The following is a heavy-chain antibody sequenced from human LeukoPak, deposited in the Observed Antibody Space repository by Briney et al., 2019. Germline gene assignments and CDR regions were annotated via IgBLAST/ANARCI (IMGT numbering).Heavy chain of an antibody. CDR1: GFTVSSNY. D-gene: IGHD3-22*01. V-gene: IGHV3-53*01. CDR3: ARGGLDYYDSSGYYGAFDI. Sequence: PGGSLRLSCAASGFTVSSNYMSWVRQAPGKGLEWVSVIYSGGSTYYADSVKGRFTISRDNSKNTLYLQMNSLRAEDTAVYYCARGGLDYYDSSGYYGAFDIWGQGTMVTVSS. CDR2: IYSGGST. J-gene: IGHJ3*02.